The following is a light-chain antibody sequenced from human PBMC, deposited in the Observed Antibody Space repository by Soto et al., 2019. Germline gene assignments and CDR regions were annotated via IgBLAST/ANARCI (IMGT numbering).Light chain of an antibody. V-gene: IGKV3-15*01. Sequence: EIVMTQSPATLSVSPGERATLSCRASQSVSSNLAWYQQKPGQDPRLLIYGASTRATGIPARFSGSGSGTECTLTISSLQSEDFAVYYCQQYNNWPRGTFGQGTKVEIK. J-gene: IGKJ1*01. CDR2: GAS. CDR3: QQYNNWPRGT. CDR1: QSVSSN.